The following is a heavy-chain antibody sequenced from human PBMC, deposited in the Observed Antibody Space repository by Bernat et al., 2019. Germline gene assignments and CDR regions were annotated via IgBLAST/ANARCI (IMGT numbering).Heavy chain of an antibody. CDR2: ISGSGGSS. J-gene: IGHJ4*02. Sequence: EVQLVESGGGLVQPGGSLRLSCAASGFTFSSYAMSWVRQAPGKGLEWVTAISGSGGSSYYADSMKGRFTISRDNSKNTLYLQMNSLRAEDTAVYYCAESNQRARPLEVYWGQGTLVTVSS. V-gene: IGHV3-23*04. D-gene: IGHD6-25*01. CDR3: AESNQRARPLEVY. CDR1: GFTFSSYA.